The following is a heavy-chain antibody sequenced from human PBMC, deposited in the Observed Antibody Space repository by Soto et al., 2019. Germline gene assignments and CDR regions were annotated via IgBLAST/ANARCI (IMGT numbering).Heavy chain of an antibody. CDR2: LSHTGNT. CDR1: GGSINSGGSF. Sequence: QVQLQESGPGLVKPSQTLSLICTVSGGSINSGGSFWTWIRQHPGRAPEWIGYLSHTGNTYYNPPLKSRVLMSVDRSKNLLSLRLSSVTAADTAVYYCARGLYEPNWFDSWGQGTLVTVSS. CDR3: ARGLYEPNWFDS. V-gene: IGHV4-31*03. J-gene: IGHJ5*01. D-gene: IGHD3-22*01.